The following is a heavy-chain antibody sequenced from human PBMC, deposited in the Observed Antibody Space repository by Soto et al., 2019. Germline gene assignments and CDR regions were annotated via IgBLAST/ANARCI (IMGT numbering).Heavy chain of an antibody. D-gene: IGHD4-17*01. V-gene: IGHV3-30*18. CDR2: ISKDGSER. J-gene: IGHJ4*02. CDR1: GFTFSNYG. Sequence: PGGSLRLSCAASGFTFSNYGIHWVRQAPGKGLEWVGIISKDGSERFYIDSVKGRFTISRDNSGNTVYLQMNSLRVEDTAVYYCAKDLSLAGDYALLPDYWGQGTLVTVSS. CDR3: AKDLSLAGDYALLPDY.